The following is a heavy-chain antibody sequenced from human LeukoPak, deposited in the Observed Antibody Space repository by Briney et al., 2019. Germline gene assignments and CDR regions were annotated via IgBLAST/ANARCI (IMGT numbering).Heavy chain of an antibody. J-gene: IGHJ6*03. CDR1: GFTFSSYW. D-gene: IGHD3-10*01. CDR3: ARDQGSGINYYYYYMDV. V-gene: IGHV3-7*01. Sequence: PGGSLRLSCAASGFTFSSYWMSWVRQAPGKGREWVANIKQDGSEKYYVDSVKGRFTISRDNAKNSLYLQMNSLRAEDTAVYYCARDQGSGINYYYYYMDVWGKGTTVTVSS. CDR2: IKQDGSEK.